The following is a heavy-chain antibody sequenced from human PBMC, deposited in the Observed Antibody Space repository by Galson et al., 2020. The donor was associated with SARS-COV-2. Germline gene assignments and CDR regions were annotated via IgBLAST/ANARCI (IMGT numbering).Heavy chain of an antibody. CDR2: IYNSGTT. V-gene: IGHV4-59*08. D-gene: IGHD3-10*01. Sequence: SQTLSLTCTVSGDSISGYHWSWIRQPPGKGLEWIGYIYNSGTTIYNPSLQSRVTISVDTSKNQFSLRLRSVTAADTAVYYCAGDYHSGSYRFDYWGQGALVIVSS. J-gene: IGHJ4*02. CDR1: GDSISGYH. CDR3: AGDYHSGSYRFDY.